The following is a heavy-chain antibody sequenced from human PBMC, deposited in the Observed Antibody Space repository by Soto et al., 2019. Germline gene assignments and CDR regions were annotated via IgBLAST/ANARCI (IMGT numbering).Heavy chain of an antibody. V-gene: IGHV1-3*01. CDR3: ARHRGGWPDY. CDR2: INAGNGHT. CDR1: VYTFTNYA. Sequence: ASLKVSCKASVYTFTNYAMHCVRQAPGQRLKWTGWINAGNGHTKYSQKFQGRVSITRATSASTAYMELSSLRSEDTAVYYRARHRGGWPDYCGHGTLVSDSS. J-gene: IGHJ4*01.